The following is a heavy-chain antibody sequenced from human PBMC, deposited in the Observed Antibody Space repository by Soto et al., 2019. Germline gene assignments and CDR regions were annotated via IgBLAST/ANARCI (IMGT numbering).Heavy chain of an antibody. J-gene: IGHJ4*02. V-gene: IGHV1-24*01. CDR3: ATVNRLGSFKRASFPFYYFDY. Sequence: ASVKVSCKVSGYTLTELSMHWVRQAPGKGLEWMGGFDPEDGETIYAQKFQGRVTMTEDTSTDTAYMELSSLRSEDTAVYYCATVNRLGSFKRASFPFYYFDYWGQGTLVTVSS. CDR2: FDPEDGET. D-gene: IGHD6-6*01. CDR1: GYTLTELS.